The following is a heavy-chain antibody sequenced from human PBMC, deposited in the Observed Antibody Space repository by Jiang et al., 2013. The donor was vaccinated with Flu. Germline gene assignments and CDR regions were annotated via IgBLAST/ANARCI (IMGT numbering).Heavy chain of an antibody. Sequence: GAEVKKPGESLRISCKGSGYSFTDFWITWVRQMPGKGLEWMGRIDPTDSYTDYSPSFQGHVTISVDKSISTAYLQWSSLKASDTATYYCARGGSSTPVNPNAYWGQGTLVTVSS. CDR3: ARGGSSTPVNPNAY. CDR1: GYSFTDFW. CDR2: IDPTDSYT. V-gene: IGHV5-10-1*01. D-gene: IGHD6-6*01. J-gene: IGHJ4*02.